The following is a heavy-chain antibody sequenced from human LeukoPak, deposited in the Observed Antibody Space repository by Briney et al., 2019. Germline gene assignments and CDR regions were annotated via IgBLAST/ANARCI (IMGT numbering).Heavy chain of an antibody. CDR1: GFTFSSYG. CDR2: IASDGRST. J-gene: IGHJ4*02. CDR3: ARGRPHGNDY. V-gene: IGHV3-74*01. Sequence: GGSLRLSCAASGFTFSSYGMHWVRQAPGKGLVWVSRIASDGRSTTYADSVKGRFSISRDNAKNTLYLQMNSLRVEDTAVYYCARGRPHGNDYWGQGTLVTVSS. D-gene: IGHD4-23*01.